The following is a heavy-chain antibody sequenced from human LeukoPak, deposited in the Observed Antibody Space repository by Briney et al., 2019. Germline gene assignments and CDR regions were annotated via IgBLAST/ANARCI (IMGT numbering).Heavy chain of an antibody. J-gene: IGHJ4*02. V-gene: IGHV1-2*02. D-gene: IGHD6-13*01. CDR3: AKTLYIAAAPGGFDY. CDR1: GYTFTVYY. CDR2: INPKNAGT. Sequence: ASVTVSFKASGYTFTVYYMHWVRQAPGQGLEWMGWINPKNAGTNYAQKFQGRVTMTRDTSTGTAYMELSRLRSDDTAVYYCAKTLYIAAAPGGFDYWGQGTLVAVSS.